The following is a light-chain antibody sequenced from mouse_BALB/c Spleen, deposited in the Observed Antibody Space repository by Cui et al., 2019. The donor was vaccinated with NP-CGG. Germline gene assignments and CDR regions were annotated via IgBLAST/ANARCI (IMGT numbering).Light chain of an antibody. CDR1: TGAVTTSNY. CDR3: ALWYSNHWV. Sequence: QAVVTQESALTTSPGETVTLTCRSSTGAVTTSNYANWVHEKPDHLFTGLIGGTNNRAPGVPARFSGSLIGDKAALTITGAQTGDEAIYFCALWYSNHWVFGGGTKLTVL. CDR2: GTN. J-gene: IGLJ1*01. V-gene: IGLV1*01.